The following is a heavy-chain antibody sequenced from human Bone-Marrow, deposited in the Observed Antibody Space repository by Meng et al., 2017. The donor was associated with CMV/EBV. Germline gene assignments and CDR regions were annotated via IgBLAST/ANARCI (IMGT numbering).Heavy chain of an antibody. J-gene: IGHJ6*02. V-gene: IGHV1-69*10. D-gene: IGHD6-6*01. CDR3: PSSSSSGRGGAIYYYYGMDV. Sequence: SVKVSCKASGGTFSSYAISWVRQAPGQGLEWMGGIIPILGIANYAQKFQGRVTITADKSTSTAYLERSSLRSENPSVYYCPSSSSSGRGGAIYYYYGMDVWGQGTTVTVSS. CDR1: GGTFSSYA. CDR2: IIPILGIA.